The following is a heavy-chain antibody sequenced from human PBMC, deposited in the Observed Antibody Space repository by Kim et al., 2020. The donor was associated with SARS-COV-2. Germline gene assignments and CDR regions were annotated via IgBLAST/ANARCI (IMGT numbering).Heavy chain of an antibody. CDR1: ELTFSGYW. CDR3: TRQDGGMDV. J-gene: IGHJ6*02. V-gene: IGHV3-74*01. CDR2: IKGDGSFT. Sequence: GGSLRLSCVASELTFSGYWMHWVRQAPGKGLVWVSRIKGDGSFTDYADSVKGRFTISRDNARNTLYLQMNSLRADDTAVYYCTRQDGGMDVWGQGTTVTVSS.